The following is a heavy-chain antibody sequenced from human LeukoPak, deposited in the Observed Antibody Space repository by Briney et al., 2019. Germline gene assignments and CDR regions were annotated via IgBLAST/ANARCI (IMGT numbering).Heavy chain of an antibody. CDR1: GGSISSYY. V-gene: IGHV4-59*12. J-gene: IGHJ4*02. CDR3: ASRPIAAAATFDY. D-gene: IGHD6-13*01. Sequence: PSETLSLTCTVSGGSISSYYWSWIRQPPGKGLEWIGYIYYSGSTNYNPSLKSRVTISVDKSKNQFSLKLSSVTAADTAAYYCASRPIAAAATFDYWGQGTLVTVSS. CDR2: IYYSGST.